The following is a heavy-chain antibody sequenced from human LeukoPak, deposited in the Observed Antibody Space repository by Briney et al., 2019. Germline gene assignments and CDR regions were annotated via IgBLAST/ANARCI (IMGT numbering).Heavy chain of an antibody. CDR1: GYTFTSYY. Sequence: GASVKVSCKASGYTFTSYYMHWVRQAPGQGLEWMGGIIPIFGTANYAQKFQGRVTITADKSTSTAYMELSSLRSEDTAVYYCARSILREGYYYYYYMDVWGKGTTVTVSS. D-gene: IGHD6-6*01. CDR2: IIPIFGTA. V-gene: IGHV1-69*06. CDR3: ARSILREGYYYYYYMDV. J-gene: IGHJ6*03.